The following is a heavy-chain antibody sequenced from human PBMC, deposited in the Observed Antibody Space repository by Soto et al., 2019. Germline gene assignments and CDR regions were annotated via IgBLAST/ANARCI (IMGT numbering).Heavy chain of an antibody. J-gene: IGHJ4*02. CDR1: GFTFSSYG. CDR3: AKDDFTDRGDDYFDY. V-gene: IGHV3-23*01. Sequence: GWSLRLSCAASGFTFSSYGMHWVRQAPGKGLEWVAGIGASGDITWYADSVKGRLSISRDNSKNTLYLQLNSLRFEDTAVYYCAKDDFTDRGDDYFDYWGPGTMVTLYS. D-gene: IGHD2-21*02. CDR2: IGASGDIT.